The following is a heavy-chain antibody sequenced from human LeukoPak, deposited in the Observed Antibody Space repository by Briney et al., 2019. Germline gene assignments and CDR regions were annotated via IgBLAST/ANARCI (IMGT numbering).Heavy chain of an antibody. J-gene: IGHJ5*02. CDR2: INHSGST. V-gene: IGHV4-34*01. CDR1: GGSFSGYY. CDR3: ASGHYYDSSGSSNWFDP. D-gene: IGHD3-22*01. Sequence: SETLSLTCAVYGGSFSGYYWSWIRQPPGKGLEWIGEINHSGSTNYNPFLKSRVTISVDTSKNQFSLKLSSVTAADTAVYYCASGHYYDSSGSSNWFDPWGQGTLVTVSS.